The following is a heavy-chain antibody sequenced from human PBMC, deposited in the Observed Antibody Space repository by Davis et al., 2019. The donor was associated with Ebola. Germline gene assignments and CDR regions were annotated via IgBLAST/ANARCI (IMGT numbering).Heavy chain of an antibody. CDR2: VYYSGST. J-gene: IGHJ5*02. CDR1: GGSFSDYY. Sequence: MPSETLSLTCAVYGGSFSDYYWSWIRQSPGKGLEWIGHVYYSGSTHYNPSLRTPVTMSVDTSKNQFSLKLFSVTAADTAVYYCARGAVAGEIYNWFDPWGQGTLVTVSS. V-gene: IGHV4-59*01. D-gene: IGHD6-19*01. CDR3: ARGAVAGEIYNWFDP.